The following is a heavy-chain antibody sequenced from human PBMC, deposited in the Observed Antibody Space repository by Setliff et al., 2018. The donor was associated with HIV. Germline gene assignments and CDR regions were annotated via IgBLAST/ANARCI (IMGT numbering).Heavy chain of an antibody. V-gene: IGHV4-4*09. CDR3: ARRIDNSGTFPDKNWFDT. CDR1: GGSISSYC. D-gene: IGHD3-10*01. J-gene: IGHJ5*02. CDR2: IFSSEST. Sequence: LSLTCTVSGGSISSYCWNWIRQSPGRGLEWIGFIFSSESTKYNPSLQSRVTMSIDTSKNQFSLKLTSVTAADTAVYYCARRIDNSGTFPDKNWFDTWGQGSLVTVSS.